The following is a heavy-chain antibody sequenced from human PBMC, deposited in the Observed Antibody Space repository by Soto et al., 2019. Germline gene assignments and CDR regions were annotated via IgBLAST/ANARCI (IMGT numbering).Heavy chain of an antibody. CDR3: ARLHNYYDSSGYYYYFDY. CDR1: GGTFSSYA. J-gene: IGHJ4*02. CDR2: IIPIFGTA. Sequence: SVKVSCKASGGTFSSYAISWVRQAPGQGLEWMGGIIPIFGTANYAQKFQGRVTITADKSTSTAYMELSSLRSEDTAVYYCARLHNYYDSSGYYYYFDYWGQGTLVTVSS. D-gene: IGHD3-22*01. V-gene: IGHV1-69*06.